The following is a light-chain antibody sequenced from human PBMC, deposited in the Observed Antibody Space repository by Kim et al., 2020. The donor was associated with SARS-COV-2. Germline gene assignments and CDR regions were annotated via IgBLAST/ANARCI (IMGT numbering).Light chain of an antibody. J-gene: IGLJ2*01. CDR3: QAWDSSTVV. V-gene: IGLV3-1*01. Sequence: VSTGQTASITCSGDKLGDKYACWYQQKPGQSPVVVIHQDSKRPSGIPERFSGSNSGNTATLTISGTQAMDEADYYCQAWDSSTVVFGGGTQLTVL. CDR1: KLGDKY. CDR2: QDS.